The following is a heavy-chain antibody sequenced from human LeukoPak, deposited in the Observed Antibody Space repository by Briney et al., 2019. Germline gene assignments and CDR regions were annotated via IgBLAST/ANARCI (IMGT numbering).Heavy chain of an antibody. J-gene: IGHJ4*02. CDR1: GFTFSSYA. V-gene: IGHV3-23*01. Sequence: GGSLRLSCAASGFTFSSYAMSWVRQAPGKGLEWVSAISGSGGSTYYADSVKGRFTISRDNSKNTLYLQMNSLRAEDTAVYYCAHSGDDRPYYFDYWGQGTLVTVSP. CDR2: ISGSGGST. D-gene: IGHD5-12*01. CDR3: AHSGDDRPYYFDY.